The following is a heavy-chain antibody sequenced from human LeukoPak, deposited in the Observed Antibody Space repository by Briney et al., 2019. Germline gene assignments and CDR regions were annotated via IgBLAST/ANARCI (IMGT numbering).Heavy chain of an antibody. CDR2: ITGRGGST. Sequence: HPGGSLRLSCAASGFTFSSYAMSWVRQAPGKGLEWVSSITGRGGSTYYADSVKGRFTISRDNSKNTLYLQMNSLRAEDTAVYYCAKVGYSGSYFLDYWGQGTLVTVSS. D-gene: IGHD1-26*01. V-gene: IGHV3-23*01. CDR3: AKVGYSGSYFLDY. CDR1: GFTFSSYA. J-gene: IGHJ4*02.